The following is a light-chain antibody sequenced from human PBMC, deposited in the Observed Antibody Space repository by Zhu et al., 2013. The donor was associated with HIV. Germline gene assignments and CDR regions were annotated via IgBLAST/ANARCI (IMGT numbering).Light chain of an antibody. V-gene: IGKV1-5*01. CDR1: QSISNS. CDR3: QQYYSYSPYT. Sequence: DIQMTQSPSSLSASVGDRVTITCRASQSISNSLAWYQQRPGKAPKFLIYDASSLESGVPSRFSGSGSGTDFTLTISSLQPDDFATYYCQQYYSYSPYTFGQGTKLEIK. CDR2: DAS. J-gene: IGKJ2*01.